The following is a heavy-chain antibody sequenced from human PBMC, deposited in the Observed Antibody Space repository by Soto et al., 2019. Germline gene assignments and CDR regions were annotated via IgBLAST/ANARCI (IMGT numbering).Heavy chain of an antibody. J-gene: IGHJ6*02. D-gene: IGHD1-26*01. CDR3: ARDQVGPLYYYYYGMDV. V-gene: IGHV3-21*01. CDR1: GFTFRTYS. CDR2: ISSSSTYI. Sequence: LGGSLRLSCAASGFTFRTYSMNWVRQAPGKGLEWVSSISSSSTYIYYADSVKGRFTISRDKAKNSLYMQLTSLRAEDTAVYYCARDQVGPLYYYYYGMDVWGQGTTVTVSS.